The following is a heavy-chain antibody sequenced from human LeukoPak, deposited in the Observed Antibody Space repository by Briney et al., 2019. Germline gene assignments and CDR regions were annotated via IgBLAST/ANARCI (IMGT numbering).Heavy chain of an antibody. CDR2: ISSSGSTI. V-gene: IGHV3-48*03. J-gene: IGHJ4*02. CDR1: GFSFSSFE. CDR3: ARDTYYGSGRYDY. D-gene: IGHD3-10*01. Sequence: QTGGSLILSCAASGFSFSSFEMNWVRQAPGKGLEWVSYISSSGSTIYYADSVKGRFTISRDNAKNSLYLQMNSLRAEDTAVYYCARDTYYGSGRYDYWGQGTLVTVSS.